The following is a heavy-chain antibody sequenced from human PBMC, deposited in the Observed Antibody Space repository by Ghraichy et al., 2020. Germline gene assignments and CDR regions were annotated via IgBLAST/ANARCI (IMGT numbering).Heavy chain of an antibody. J-gene: IGHJ6*02. Sequence: GALRLSCAASTFTLSNYAMSWVRQAPGKGLEWVSAISGGGGNTYYADSVQGRFIISRDKSKNTLYLQMDSLRAEDTAVYYCAKERVTIFGDYYYYNGMDVWGQGTTVTVSS. D-gene: IGHD3-3*01. CDR1: TFTLSNYA. V-gene: IGHV3-23*01. CDR3: AKERVTIFGDYYYYNGMDV. CDR2: ISGGGGNT.